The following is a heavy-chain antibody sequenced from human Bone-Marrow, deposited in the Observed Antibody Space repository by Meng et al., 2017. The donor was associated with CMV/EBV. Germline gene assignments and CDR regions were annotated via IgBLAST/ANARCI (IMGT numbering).Heavy chain of an antibody. CDR1: GYSISSGYY. J-gene: IGHJ6*02. D-gene: IGHD2-21*01. V-gene: IGHV4-38-2*02. CDR3: AREVAPWSYYYGMDV. Sequence: GSLRLSCIVSGYSISSGYYWGWIRQPPGKGLEWIGSIHYSGSTYSNPSLKSRVTTSVDTSKNQFSLKLSSVTAADTAVYYCAREVAPWSYYYGMDVWGQGTTVTVSS. CDR2: IHYSGST.